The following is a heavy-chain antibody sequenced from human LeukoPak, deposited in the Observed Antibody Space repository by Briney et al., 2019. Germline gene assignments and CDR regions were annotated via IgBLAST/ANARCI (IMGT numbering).Heavy chain of an antibody. CDR3: ARHMVRGAIDAFDI. V-gene: IGHV4-59*08. Sequence: SETLSLTCTVSGGSISSYYWSWLRQPPGKGLEWIGYIYYSGSTNYNPSLKSRVTISVDTSKNQFSLKLSSVTAADTAVYYCARHMVRGAIDAFDIWGQGTMVTVSS. CDR1: GGSISSYY. J-gene: IGHJ3*02. D-gene: IGHD3-10*01. CDR2: IYYSGST.